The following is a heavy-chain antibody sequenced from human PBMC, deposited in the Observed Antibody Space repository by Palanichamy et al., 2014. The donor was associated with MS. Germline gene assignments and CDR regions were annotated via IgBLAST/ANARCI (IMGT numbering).Heavy chain of an antibody. CDR3: AREITGYGIQGYFDY. V-gene: IGHV3-7*01. J-gene: IGHJ4*02. CDR2: IKQDGSEK. D-gene: IGHD5-18*01. Sequence: EVQLVESGGGLVQPGGSLRLSCAASGFTFSSYWMSWVRQXPGKGLEWVANIKQDGSEKYYVDSVKGRFTISRDNAKNSLYLQMNSLRAEDTAVYYCAREITGYGIQGYFDYWGQGTLVTVSS. CDR1: GFTFSSYW.